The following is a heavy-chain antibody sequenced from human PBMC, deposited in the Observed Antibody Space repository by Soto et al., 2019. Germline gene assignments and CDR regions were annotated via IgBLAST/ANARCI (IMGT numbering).Heavy chain of an antibody. V-gene: IGHV3-30*18. CDR1: GFTFSSYG. J-gene: IGHJ4*02. CDR3: AKATGFNTMIVVIDY. Sequence: PGGSLRLSCAAXGFTFSSYGMHWVRQAPGKGLEWVAVTSYDGSNKYYADSVKGRFTISRDNSKNTLYLQMNSLRAEDTAVYYCAKATGFNTMIVVIDYWGQGTLVTVSS. CDR2: TSYDGSNK. D-gene: IGHD3-22*01.